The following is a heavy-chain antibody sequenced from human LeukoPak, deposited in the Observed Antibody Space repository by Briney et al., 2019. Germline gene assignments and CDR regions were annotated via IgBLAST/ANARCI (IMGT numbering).Heavy chain of an antibody. J-gene: IGHJ5*02. Sequence: GGSLRLSRAASGFTFSSYAMSWVRQAPGEGLEWVSTVSGSNGNTHYADSVKGRFTISRDNSKNTLYLQMNSLRAEDTAVYYCVRESPVAAVGRSWFDPWGQGTLVTVSS. V-gene: IGHV3-23*01. CDR1: GFTFSSYA. CDR2: VSGSNGNT. D-gene: IGHD6-13*01. CDR3: VRESPVAAVGRSWFDP.